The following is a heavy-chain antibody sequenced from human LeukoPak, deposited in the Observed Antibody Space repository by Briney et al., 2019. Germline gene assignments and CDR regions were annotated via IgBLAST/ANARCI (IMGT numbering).Heavy chain of an antibody. CDR3: ARARRLWFGELSEHFDY. J-gene: IGHJ4*02. V-gene: IGHV1-69*04. D-gene: IGHD3-10*01. CDR2: IIPILGIA. Sequence: SVKVSCKASGGTFSSNAISWVRQAPGQGLEWMGRIIPILGIANYAQKFQGRVTITADKSTSTAYMELSSLRSEDTAVYYCARARRLWFGELSEHFDYWGQGTLVTVSS. CDR1: GGTFSSNA.